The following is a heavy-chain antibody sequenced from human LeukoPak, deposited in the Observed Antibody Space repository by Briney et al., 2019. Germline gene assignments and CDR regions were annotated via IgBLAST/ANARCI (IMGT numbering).Heavy chain of an antibody. J-gene: IGHJ5*02. CDR1: GFTFSSYA. CDR2: ISGSGGST. V-gene: IGHV3-23*01. CDR3: AKVRGGLWFGELLPNWFDP. D-gene: IGHD3-10*01. Sequence: GGSLRLSCAASGFTFSSYAMSWVRQAPGKGLEWVSAISGSGGSTYYADSVKGWFTISRDNSKNTLYLQMNSLRAEDTAVYYCAKVRGGLWFGELLPNWFDPWGQGTLVTVSS.